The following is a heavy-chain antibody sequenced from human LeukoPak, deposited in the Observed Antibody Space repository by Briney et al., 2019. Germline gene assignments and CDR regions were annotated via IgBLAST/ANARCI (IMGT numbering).Heavy chain of an antibody. CDR2: ISRSSYYI. V-gene: IGHV3-21*01. CDR3: VRSYDSSGFYFYYHYYYMDV. D-gene: IGHD3-22*01. Sequence: GGSLRLSCAASGFTLSRYIMNWVRQAPGKGLEWVSSISRSSYYIQYADSVKGRLTISRDNAKNSLYLQMNSLRAEDTAVYYCVRSYDSSGFYFYYHYYYMDVWGKGTTVTVSS. CDR1: GFTLSRYI. J-gene: IGHJ6*03.